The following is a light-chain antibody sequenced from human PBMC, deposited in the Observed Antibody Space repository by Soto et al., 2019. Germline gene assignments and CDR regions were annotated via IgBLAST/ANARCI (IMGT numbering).Light chain of an antibody. CDR3: QESYSPLWGT. J-gene: IGKJ1*01. CDR1: QSVNTY. CDR2: GAS. Sequence: DIQMTQSPSTLSASVGDRVTITWRASQSVNTYLNWYQQKPGKAPKLLIYGASSLQSGVPLRFSGSGSGTDFTLTISSLEPEDFATYYCQESYSPLWGTWGPGTKV. V-gene: IGKV1-39*01.